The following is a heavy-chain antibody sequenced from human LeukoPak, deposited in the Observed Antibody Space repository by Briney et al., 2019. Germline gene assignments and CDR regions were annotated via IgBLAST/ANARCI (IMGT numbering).Heavy chain of an antibody. CDR1: GFTFSSYS. Sequence: GGSLRLSCAASGFTFSSYSMNWVRQAPGKGLEWVSSISSSSSYIYYADSVKGRFTISRDNAKNSLYLQMNSLRAEDTAVYYCARGSTSKSPPRGYWGQGTLVTVSS. CDR3: ARGSTSKSPPRGY. D-gene: IGHD3-10*01. J-gene: IGHJ4*02. CDR2: ISSSSSYI. V-gene: IGHV3-21*01.